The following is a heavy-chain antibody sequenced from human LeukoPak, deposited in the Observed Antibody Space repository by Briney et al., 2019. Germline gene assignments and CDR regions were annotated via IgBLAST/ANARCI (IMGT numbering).Heavy chain of an antibody. D-gene: IGHD3-22*01. CDR3: ARQDYYDSGAWYFDL. CDR1: GGSISSSSYY. J-gene: IGHJ2*01. V-gene: IGHV4-39*07. Sequence: SETLSLTCTVSGGSISSSSYYWGWIRQPPGKGLEWIGSIYYSGSTYYNPSLKSRVTISVDTSKNQFSLKLSSVTAADTAAYYCARQDYYDSGAWYFDLWGRGTLVTVSS. CDR2: IYYSGST.